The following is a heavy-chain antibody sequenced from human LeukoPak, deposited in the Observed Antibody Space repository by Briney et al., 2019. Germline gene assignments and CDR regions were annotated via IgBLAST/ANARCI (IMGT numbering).Heavy chain of an antibody. CDR3: AKGNAYRYGRYSLDY. V-gene: IGHV3-23*01. CDR1: GFTFSSYA. Sequence: PGGSLRLSCAASGFTFSSYAMGWVRQAPGKGLKWVSAITASGGNTYYADSVKGRFTISRDNSKNTLYLQVNSLRAEDTAVYYCAKGNAYRYGRYSLDYWGQGTLVTVSS. J-gene: IGHJ4*02. D-gene: IGHD5-18*01. CDR2: ITASGGNT.